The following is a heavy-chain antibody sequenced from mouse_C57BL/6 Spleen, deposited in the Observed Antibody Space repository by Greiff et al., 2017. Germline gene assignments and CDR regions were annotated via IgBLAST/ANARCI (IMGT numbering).Heavy chain of an antibody. CDR1: GYSFTDYN. J-gene: IGHJ2*01. CDR3: ARWTSYYGTYYFDY. CDR2: INPDYGTT. Sequence: EVQRVESGPELVKPGASVKISCKASGYSFTDYNMNWVKQSNGKSLEWIGVINPDYGTTSYNQKFKGKATLTVDQSSSTAYMQLNSLTSEDSAVYYCARWTSYYGTYYFDYWGQGTTLTVSS. V-gene: IGHV1-39*01. D-gene: IGHD1-1*02.